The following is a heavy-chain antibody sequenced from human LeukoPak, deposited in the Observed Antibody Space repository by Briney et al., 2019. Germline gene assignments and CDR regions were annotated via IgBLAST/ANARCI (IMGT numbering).Heavy chain of an antibody. Sequence: PSETLSLTCTVSGGSISSYYWSWIRQPPGKGLEWIWYIYYSGSTNYNPSLKSRVTISVDTSKNQFSLKLSSVTAADTAVYYCARADGYCSGGSCYSAFDIWGQGTMVTVSS. J-gene: IGHJ3*02. CDR1: GGSISSYY. CDR2: IYYSGST. CDR3: ARADGYCSGGSCYSAFDI. D-gene: IGHD2-15*01. V-gene: IGHV4-59*01.